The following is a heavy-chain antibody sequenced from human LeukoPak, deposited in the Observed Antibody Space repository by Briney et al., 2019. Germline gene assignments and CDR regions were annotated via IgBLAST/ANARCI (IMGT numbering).Heavy chain of an antibody. CDR1: GFTGSNNY. Sequence: GGSLRLSCAASGFTGSNNYMSWVRQAPGKGLEWVSAIHSSGGTYYADSVKGRFTISRDTSKNTLYLQINSLRVEDTAVYYCIVFGDSNHWGQGTLVTVSS. J-gene: IGHJ5*02. CDR2: IHSSGGT. CDR3: IVFGDSNH. V-gene: IGHV3-53*01. D-gene: IGHD4-17*01.